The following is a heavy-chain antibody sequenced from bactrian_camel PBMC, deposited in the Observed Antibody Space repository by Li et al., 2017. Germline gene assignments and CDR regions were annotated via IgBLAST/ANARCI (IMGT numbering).Heavy chain of an antibody. Sequence: VQLVESGGGLVQPGGSLRLSCVRSEFISTYYMSWVRRAPGKGPEWVSTTGADGTTYYADSVKGRFTISSDNAKNTVYLQINGLKSEDTALYYCALDPYTLWVYGSWGQGTQVTVS. CDR3: ALDPYTLWVYGS. CDR2: TGADGTT. D-gene: IGHD3*01. V-gene: IGHV3S10*01. CDR1: EFISTYY. J-gene: IGHJ4*01.